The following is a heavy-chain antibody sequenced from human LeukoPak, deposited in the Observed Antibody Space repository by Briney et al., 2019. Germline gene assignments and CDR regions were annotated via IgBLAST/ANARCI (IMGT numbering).Heavy chain of an antibody. CDR3: ARHPSYGNYVRNWFDP. D-gene: IGHD4-11*01. V-gene: IGHV4-39*01. CDR1: GGSISSSSYY. J-gene: IGHJ5*02. Sequence: SETLSLTCTVSGGSISSSSYYWGWIRQPPGKGLEWIGSIYYSGSTYYNPSLKSRVTISVDTSKNQFSLKLSSVTAADTAVYYCARHPSYGNYVRNWFDPWGQGTLVTVSS. CDR2: IYYSGST.